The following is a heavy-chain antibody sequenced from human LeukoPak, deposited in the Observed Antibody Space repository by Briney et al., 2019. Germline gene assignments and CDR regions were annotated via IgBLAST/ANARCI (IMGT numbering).Heavy chain of an antibody. D-gene: IGHD3-3*01. CDR3: ARAGRLRFLEWLRDYYYYYYMDV. CDR1: GFTFSSYS. Sequence: GGSLRLSRAASGFTFSSYSMNWVRQAPRKGLEWVSSISSISSYTYYADSVKGRFTISRDNAKNSLYLQMKSLRAEYTAVYSCARAGRLRFLEWLRDYYYYYYMDVWGKGTTVTVSS. J-gene: IGHJ6*03. CDR2: ISSISSYT. V-gene: IGHV3-21*01.